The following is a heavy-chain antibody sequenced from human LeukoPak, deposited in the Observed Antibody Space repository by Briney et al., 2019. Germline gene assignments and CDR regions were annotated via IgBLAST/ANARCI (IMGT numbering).Heavy chain of an antibody. CDR2: IIPILGIA. D-gene: IGHD1-26*01. CDR3: ARDRGDSGTPRGFDS. CDR1: GYTFTNYG. V-gene: IGHV1-69*04. J-gene: IGHJ5*01. Sequence: SVKVSCKASGYTFTNYGISWVRQAPGQGLEWMGRIIPILGIANDAQKFQGRVTITADKSTSTAYMELSSLRSEDTAVYYCARDRGDSGTPRGFDSWGQGTLVTVSS.